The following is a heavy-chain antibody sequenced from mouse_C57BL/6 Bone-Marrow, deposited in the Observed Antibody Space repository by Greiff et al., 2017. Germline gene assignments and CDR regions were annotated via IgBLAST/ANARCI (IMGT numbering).Heavy chain of an antibody. CDR2: IRLKSDNYET. CDR3: TGSTYGY. CDR1: GFTFSNYW. D-gene: IGHD1-1*02. V-gene: IGHV6-3*01. Sequence: EVKLMESGGGLVQPGGSMKLSCVASGFTFSNYWMNWVRQSPEKGLEWVAQIRLKSDNYETHYAESVKGRFTISRDDSKSSVYLQMNNLSAEDTGIYYCTGSTYGYWGQGTTLTVSS. J-gene: IGHJ2*01.